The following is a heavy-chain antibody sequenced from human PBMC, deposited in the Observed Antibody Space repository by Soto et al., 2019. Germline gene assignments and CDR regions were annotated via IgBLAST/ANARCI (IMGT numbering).Heavy chain of an antibody. CDR1: GGSLSSYY. D-gene: IGHD5-18*01. Sequence: SATLSLTCTVSGGSLSSYYWTWSRQSLGKGLEWIGYVSSTGSTNYNPSLKSRVILSLDTSTSEVSLSLTSVTAADAAVYFCARGAPPRKSSNSNPGSFAPRGKGIRVT. CDR2: VSSTGST. V-gene: IGHV4-59*01. CDR3: ARGAPPRKSSNSNPGSFAP. J-gene: IGHJ5*02.